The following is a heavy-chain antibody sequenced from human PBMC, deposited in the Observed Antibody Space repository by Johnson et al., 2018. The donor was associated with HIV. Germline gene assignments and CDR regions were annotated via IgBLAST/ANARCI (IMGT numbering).Heavy chain of an antibody. J-gene: IGHJ3*02. CDR3: ALGGSWYAFDI. CDR2: ISYDGSDK. Sequence: QMQLVESGGGVVQPGRSLRLSCAASGFTFSSYAMHWVRQAPAKGLEWVAVISYDGSDKYYADSVKGRFRLSRDNSKNTLYLQMNSLRAEDTAVYYCALGGSWYAFDIWGQGTMVTVSS. V-gene: IGHV3-30*14. D-gene: IGHD2-15*01. CDR1: GFTFSSYA.